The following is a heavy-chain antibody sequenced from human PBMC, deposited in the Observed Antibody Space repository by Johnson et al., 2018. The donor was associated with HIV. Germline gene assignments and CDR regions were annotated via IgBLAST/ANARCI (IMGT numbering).Heavy chain of an antibody. CDR3: ARGFLTGTPSAAFDS. Sequence: QVQVVESGGGVVQPGRSLRLSCAASGFTFSSYAMHWVRQAPGKGLEWVAVISYDGSNKYYADSVKGRFTISRDNSKNTLYLQMNSLRAEDTAGYYCARGFLTGTPSAAFDSWGQGTMVTVSS. CDR1: GFTFSSYA. V-gene: IGHV3-30*04. J-gene: IGHJ3*02. D-gene: IGHD1-1*01. CDR2: ISYDGSNK.